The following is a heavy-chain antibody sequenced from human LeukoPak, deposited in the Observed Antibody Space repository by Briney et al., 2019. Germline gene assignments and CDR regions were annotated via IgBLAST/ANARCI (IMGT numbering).Heavy chain of an antibody. Sequence: GGSLRLSCAASGFTFSSYGMHWVRQAPGKGLEWVAVISYDGSNKYYADSVKGRFTISRDNSKNTLYLQMNSLRAGDTAVYYCAKGKYSGYDLEPENFDYWGQGTLVTVSS. CDR1: GFTFSSYG. CDR2: ISYDGSNK. CDR3: AKGKYSGYDLEPENFDY. V-gene: IGHV3-30*18. D-gene: IGHD5-12*01. J-gene: IGHJ4*02.